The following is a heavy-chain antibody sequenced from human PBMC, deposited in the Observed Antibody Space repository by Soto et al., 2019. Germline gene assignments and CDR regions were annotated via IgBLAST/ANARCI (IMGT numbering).Heavy chain of an antibody. Sequence: SETLSLTCTVSGGSIISGGYYWSWIRQHPGKGLEWIGYIYYSGSTYYNPSLKSRVTISVDTSKNQFSLKLSSVTAADTAVYYCARAPGRYYDSSGSANFDYWGQGTLVTVSS. CDR2: IYYSGST. V-gene: IGHV4-31*03. CDR3: ARAPGRYYDSSGSANFDY. CDR1: GGSIISGGYY. J-gene: IGHJ4*02. D-gene: IGHD3-22*01.